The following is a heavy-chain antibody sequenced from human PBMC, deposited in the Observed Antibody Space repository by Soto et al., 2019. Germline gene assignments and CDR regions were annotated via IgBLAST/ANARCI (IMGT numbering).Heavy chain of an antibody. CDR1: GYTFTSYY. Sequence: QVQLVQSGAEVKKPGASVKVSCKASGYTFTSYYMHWVRQAPGQGLEWMGLINPSGGSTSYAQKFQGRFTMTRDTSTSTVYMELSSLRSEDTAVYYCARDLYVDTARVTGYYFDYWGQGTLVTVSS. J-gene: IGHJ4*02. CDR2: INPSGGST. CDR3: ARDLYVDTARVTGYYFDY. V-gene: IGHV1-46*03. D-gene: IGHD5-18*01.